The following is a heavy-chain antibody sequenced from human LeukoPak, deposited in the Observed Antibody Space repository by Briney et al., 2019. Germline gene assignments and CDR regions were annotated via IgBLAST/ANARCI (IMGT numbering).Heavy chain of an antibody. V-gene: IGHV3-23*01. CDR1: GFTFSSYA. CDR2: ISGSGGST. D-gene: IGHD3-10*01. J-gene: IGHJ5*02. CDR3: AKDLGFWFATNINWFDP. Sequence: GGSLRLSCAASGFTFSSYAMSWVRQAPGKGLEWVSAISGSGGSTYYADSVKGRFTISRDNSKNTLYLQMNSLRAEDAAVYYCAKDLGFWFATNINWFDPWGQGTLVTVSS.